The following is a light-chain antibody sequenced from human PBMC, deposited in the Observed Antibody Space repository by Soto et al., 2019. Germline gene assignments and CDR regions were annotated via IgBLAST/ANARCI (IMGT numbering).Light chain of an antibody. Sequence: LTQSAATLSLSPGERATLSCRASQRFXSHLDWYQRKPGQSTRLLISGTSSRATGIPARFIGSGSGREFTLTISSLQSEYFAVYFCQQYNNWPTIPFGQGTRLEIK. CDR2: GTS. V-gene: IGKV3D-15*01. CDR1: QRFXSH. CDR3: QQYNNWPTIP. J-gene: IGKJ5*01.